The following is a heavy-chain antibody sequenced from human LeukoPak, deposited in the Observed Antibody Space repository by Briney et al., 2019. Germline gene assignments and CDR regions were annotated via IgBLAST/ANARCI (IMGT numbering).Heavy chain of an antibody. CDR3: ARGRLGGAKSPFDI. J-gene: IGHJ3*02. V-gene: IGHV1-8*01. Sequence: ASVRVSCKASGYTFASYDINWVRQATGQGPEWMGWMNPASGNTGYAQKFQGRITMTRKTSVTIAYMELSSLRFEDTAVYYCARGRLGGAKSPFDIWGQGTMVTASS. CDR1: GYTFASYD. D-gene: IGHD1-26*01. CDR2: MNPASGNT.